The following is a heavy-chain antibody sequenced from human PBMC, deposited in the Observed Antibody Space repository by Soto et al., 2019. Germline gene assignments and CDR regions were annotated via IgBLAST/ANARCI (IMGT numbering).Heavy chain of an antibody. D-gene: IGHD6-19*01. CDR1: GYTFTSYY. Sequence: ASVKVSCKASGYTFTSYYMHWVRQAPGQGLEWMGIINPSGGSTSYAQKFQGRVTMTRDTSTSTVCMELSSLRSEDTAVYYCARGSSGWAAGYYGMDVWGQGTTVTVSS. CDR3: ARGSSGWAAGYYGMDV. J-gene: IGHJ6*02. CDR2: INPSGGST. V-gene: IGHV1-46*01.